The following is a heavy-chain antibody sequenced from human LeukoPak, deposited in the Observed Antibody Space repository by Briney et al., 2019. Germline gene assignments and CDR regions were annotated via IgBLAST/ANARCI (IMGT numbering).Heavy chain of an antibody. D-gene: IGHD6-19*01. J-gene: IGHJ4*02. V-gene: IGHV1-18*01. CDR2: ISAYNGNT. CDR1: GYTFTSYG. CDR3: AREVSSCRYGVYYFDY. Sequence: GASVKVSCKASGYTFTSYGISWVRQAPGQGLEWMGWISAYNGNTNYAQKLQGRVTMTTDTSTSTAYMELRSLRSDDTAVYYCAREVSSCRYGVYYFDYWGQGTLVTVSS.